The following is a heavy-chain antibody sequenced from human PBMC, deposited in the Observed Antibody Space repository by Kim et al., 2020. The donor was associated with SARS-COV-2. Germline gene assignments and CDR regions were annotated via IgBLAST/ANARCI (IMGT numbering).Heavy chain of an antibody. Sequence: ASVKVSCKASGYTFTSYGISWVRQAPGQGLEWMGWISAYNGNTNYAQKLQGRVTMTTDTSTSTAYMELRSLRSDDTAVYYCARVVGLYIVVVTALGYWGQGTLVTVSS. CDR3: ARVVGLYIVVVTALGY. CDR2: ISAYNGNT. J-gene: IGHJ4*02. V-gene: IGHV1-18*01. CDR1: GYTFTSYG. D-gene: IGHD2-21*02.